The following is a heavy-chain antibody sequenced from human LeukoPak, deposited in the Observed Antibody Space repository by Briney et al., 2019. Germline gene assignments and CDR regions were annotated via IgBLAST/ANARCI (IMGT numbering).Heavy chain of an antibody. CDR1: GGSISSYY. D-gene: IGHD7-27*01. Sequence: SETLSLTCTVSGGSISSYYWSWIRQPAGKGLEWIGRSYTSGSTNYNPSLKSRVTILVDTSKNLFSLKLPSVTAADTAVYFCARGPPYAPGVLDVWGKGTTVTISS. CDR2: SYTSGST. J-gene: IGHJ6*04. V-gene: IGHV4-4*07. CDR3: ARGPPYAPGVLDV.